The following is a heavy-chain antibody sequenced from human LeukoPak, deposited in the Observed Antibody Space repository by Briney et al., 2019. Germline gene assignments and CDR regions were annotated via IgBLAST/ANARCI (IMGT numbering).Heavy chain of an antibody. V-gene: IGHV1-2*06. CDR1: GYTFTGYY. Sequence: ASVKVSCKASGYTFTGYYMHWVRQAPGQGLEWIGRINPNSGGTNYAQKFQGRFTMTRDTSISTAYMELSRLRSDDTAVYYCARGTYYYDSSGYFDYWGQGTLVTVSS. CDR2: INPNSGGT. CDR3: ARGTYYYDSSGYFDY. J-gene: IGHJ4*02. D-gene: IGHD3-22*01.